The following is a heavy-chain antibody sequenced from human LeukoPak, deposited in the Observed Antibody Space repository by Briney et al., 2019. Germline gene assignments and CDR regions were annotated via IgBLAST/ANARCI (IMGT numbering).Heavy chain of an antibody. CDR3: ARVRADYYGSGSTQYYYGMDV. CDR2: IYSGGST. CDR1: GFTVSSNY. Sequence: GGSLRLSCAASGFTVSSNYMSWVRQAPGKGLEWVSVIYSGGSTYYADSVKGRFTISRDNSKNTLYLQMNSLRAEDTAVYYCARVRADYYGSGSTQYYYGMDVWGQGTTVTVSS. J-gene: IGHJ6*02. D-gene: IGHD3-10*01. V-gene: IGHV3-53*01.